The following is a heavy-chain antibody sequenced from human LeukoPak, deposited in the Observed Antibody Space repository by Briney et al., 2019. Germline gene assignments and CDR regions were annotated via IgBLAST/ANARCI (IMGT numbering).Heavy chain of an antibody. Sequence: SQTLSLTCTVSGGSISSGGYYWSWIRQHPGKGLEWIRYIYYSGSTYYNPSLKSRVTISVDTSKNQFSLKLSSVTAADTAVYYCARGSRYCSSTSCYVTDYYYYYGMDVWGQGTTVTVSS. D-gene: IGHD2-2*01. CDR2: IYYSGST. J-gene: IGHJ6*02. CDR1: GGSISSGGYY. V-gene: IGHV4-31*03. CDR3: ARGSRYCSSTSCYVTDYYYYYGMDV.